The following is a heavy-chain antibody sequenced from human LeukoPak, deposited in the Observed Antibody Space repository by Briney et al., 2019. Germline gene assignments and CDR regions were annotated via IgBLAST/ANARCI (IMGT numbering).Heavy chain of an antibody. CDR1: GGSISRNSYY. CDR3: ARGRPYFDY. CDR2: INYSGST. J-gene: IGHJ4*02. V-gene: IGHV4-39*01. Sequence: SETLSLTCSVSGGSISRNSYYWGWIRQPPGKGLEWIGSINYSGSTYYNPSLKSRVTVSLDTSKNQFSLKLTSVAAADTAVYYCARGRPYFDYWGQGTLVTVSS.